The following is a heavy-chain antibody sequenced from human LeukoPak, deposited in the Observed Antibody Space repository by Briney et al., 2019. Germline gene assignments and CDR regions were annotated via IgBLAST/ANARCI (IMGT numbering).Heavy chain of an antibody. V-gene: IGHV5-51*01. Sequence: GESLKISCKVSGYSFTSYWIAWVRQMPGKGLEWMGIIYPGDSDTRYSPSFQGQVTISADKSISTAYLQWSSLKTEDTAVYYCTRYSGYDWGGFDYWGQGTLVTVSS. CDR1: GYSFTSYW. J-gene: IGHJ4*02. CDR3: TRYSGYDWGGFDY. D-gene: IGHD5-12*01. CDR2: IYPGDSDT.